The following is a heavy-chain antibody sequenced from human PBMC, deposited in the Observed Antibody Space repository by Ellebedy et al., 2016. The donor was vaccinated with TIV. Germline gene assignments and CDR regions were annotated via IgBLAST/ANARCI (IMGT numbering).Heavy chain of an antibody. Sequence: PSETLSLTCNVSGGSISNYYWSWIRLSPGKGLEWIGYVFHSGSTNYNPSLTSRVTMSVDTSKNQFSLRLTSVTAADTAVYYCAGDRVLRGGDPYSFYAMDVWGQGTTVTVSS. V-gene: IGHV4-59*01. CDR1: GGSISNYY. D-gene: IGHD2-21*02. CDR2: VFHSGST. J-gene: IGHJ6*02. CDR3: AGDRVLRGGDPYSFYAMDV.